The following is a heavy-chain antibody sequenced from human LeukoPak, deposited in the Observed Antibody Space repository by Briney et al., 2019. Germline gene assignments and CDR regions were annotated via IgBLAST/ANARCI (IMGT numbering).Heavy chain of an antibody. Sequence: PGRSLRLSCAASGFTFSDYYMSWIRQAPGKGLEWLSYISSSGSTIYYADSVKGRFTISRDNAKNSLSLQMNSLRAEDTAVYYCARDWVNGDYDAFDIWGQGTMVTASS. V-gene: IGHV3-11*01. D-gene: IGHD4-17*01. CDR2: ISSSGSTI. CDR1: GFTFSDYY. J-gene: IGHJ3*02. CDR3: ARDWVNGDYDAFDI.